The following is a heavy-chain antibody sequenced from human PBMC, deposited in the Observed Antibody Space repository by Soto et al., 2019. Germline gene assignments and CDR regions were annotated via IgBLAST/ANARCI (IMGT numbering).Heavy chain of an antibody. V-gene: IGHV4-31*03. CDR1: GGSVSSGSYY. CDR3: ARDSSGYPDY. J-gene: IGHJ4*02. D-gene: IGHD3-22*01. CDR2: IYYSGST. Sequence: SETLSLTCTVSGGSVSSGSYYWSWIRQHPGKGLEWIGYIYYSGSTYYNPSLKSRVTISVDTSKNQFSLKLSSVTAADTAVYYCARDSSGYPDYWGQGTLVTVSS.